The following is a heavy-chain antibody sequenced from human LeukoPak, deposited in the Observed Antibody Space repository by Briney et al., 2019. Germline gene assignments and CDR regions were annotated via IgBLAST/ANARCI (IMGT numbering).Heavy chain of an antibody. Sequence: SVKVSCKASGGAFSSYAISWVRQAPGQGLEWMGRIIPIFGTANYAQKFQGRVTITTDESTSTAYMELSSLRSEDTAVYYCARSGGAGYYTDFDYWGQGTLVTVSS. V-gene: IGHV1-69*05. D-gene: IGHD3/OR15-3a*01. J-gene: IGHJ4*02. CDR2: IIPIFGTA. CDR3: ARSGGAGYYTDFDY. CDR1: GGAFSSYA.